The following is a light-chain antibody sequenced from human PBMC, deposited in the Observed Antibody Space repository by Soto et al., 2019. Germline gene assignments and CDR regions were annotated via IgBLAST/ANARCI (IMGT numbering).Light chain of an antibody. CDR1: QSISSY. V-gene: IGKV1-39*01. CDR3: QQSYSSPRT. Sequence: DIQMTQSPSSLSASVGDRVTITCRASQSISSYLNWYQQKPGKAPKLLIYAASSLQGGVPSRFSGSGSGTDFTLTITSLQSEDFAIYYCQQSYSSPRTFGQGTKVDIK. CDR2: AAS. J-gene: IGKJ1*01.